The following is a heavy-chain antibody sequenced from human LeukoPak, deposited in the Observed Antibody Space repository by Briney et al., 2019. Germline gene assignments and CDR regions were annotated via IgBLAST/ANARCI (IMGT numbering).Heavy chain of an antibody. J-gene: IGHJ4*02. D-gene: IGHD6-13*01. Sequence: GGSLRLSCAASGFTFSSYAMNWVRQAPGKGLEWVSAISGSGRSTYYADSVKGRFTISRDNSKNTLYLQMNSLRAEDTAVYYCAKDLFSGSWYYFDYWGQGTLVTVSS. CDR2: ISGSGRST. CDR1: GFTFSSYA. V-gene: IGHV3-23*01. CDR3: AKDLFSGSWYYFDY.